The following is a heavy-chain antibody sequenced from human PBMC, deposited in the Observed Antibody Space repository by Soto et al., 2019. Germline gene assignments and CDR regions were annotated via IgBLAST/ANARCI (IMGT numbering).Heavy chain of an antibody. V-gene: IGHV4-34*01. CDR3: AKDDPAARPYYFDS. Sequence: XESLSLTCAVYGGSFSGHYGSWIRQPPGKGLEWIGEINHSGGTSYNPSLKSRVTISVDTSKSQFSLKLTSVTAADRAVYYCAKDDPAARPYYFDSWGQGTLVTVSS. D-gene: IGHD2-2*01. CDR2: INHSGGT. J-gene: IGHJ4*02. CDR1: GGSFSGHY.